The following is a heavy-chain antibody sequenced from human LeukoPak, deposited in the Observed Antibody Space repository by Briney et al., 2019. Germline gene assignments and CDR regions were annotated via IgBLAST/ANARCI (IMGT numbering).Heavy chain of an antibody. Sequence: ASVKVSCKTSGYTFTGYYINWVRQAPGQGLEWMGWINPNSGGTNYAQNFQGRVTMTRDTSISTAYMELSGLESDDTAVYYCASMNGYWGHGTLVTVSS. CDR3: ASMNGY. CDR2: INPNSGGT. V-gene: IGHV1-2*02. D-gene: IGHD2-8*01. J-gene: IGHJ4*01. CDR1: GYTFTGYY.